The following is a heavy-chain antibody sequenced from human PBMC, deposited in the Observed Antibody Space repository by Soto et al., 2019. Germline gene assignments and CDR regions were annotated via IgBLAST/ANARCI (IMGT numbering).Heavy chain of an antibody. CDR2: IYHSGST. CDR1: GGSISSSNW. D-gene: IGHD4-17*01. CDR3: ASSTTVTTGEYYYYGMDV. Sequence: QVQLQESGPGLVKPSGTLSLTCAVSGGSISSSNWWSWVRQPPGKGLEWIGEIYHSGSTNYNPSLKSRVTISVDKSKNQFSLKLSSVTAADTAVYYCASSTTVTTGEYYYYGMDVWGQGTTVTVSS. J-gene: IGHJ6*02. V-gene: IGHV4-4*02.